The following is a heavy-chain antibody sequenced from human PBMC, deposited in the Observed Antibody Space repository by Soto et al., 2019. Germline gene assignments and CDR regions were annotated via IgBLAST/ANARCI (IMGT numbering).Heavy chain of an antibody. Sequence: EVQLVESGGGLIQSGGSLRLSCAASGFTVSRNFMSWVRQAPGKGLEWVSLIYSAGDTSYADSVKGRFIISRDTSKNTLYLQMNSLRAEDTAIYYCAGVYGDFPFDAFDIWGQGTMVTVSS. CDR1: GFTVSRNF. CDR3: AGVYGDFPFDAFDI. V-gene: IGHV3-53*01. J-gene: IGHJ3*02. D-gene: IGHD4-17*01. CDR2: IYSAGDT.